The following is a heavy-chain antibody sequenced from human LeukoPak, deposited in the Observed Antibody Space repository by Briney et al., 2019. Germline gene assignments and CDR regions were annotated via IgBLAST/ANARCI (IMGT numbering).Heavy chain of an antibody. J-gene: IGHJ3*02. CDR1: GFTFSNAW. V-gene: IGHV3-15*01. CDR3: TTDHSGSHSDAFDI. CDR2: IKSKTDGGTT. Sequence: GGSLRLSCAASGFTFSNAWMSWVRQAPGKGLEWVGRIKSKTDGGTTGYAAPVKGRFTISRDDSKNTLYLQMSSLKTEDTAVYYCTTDHSGSHSDAFDIWGQGTMVTVSS. D-gene: IGHD1-26*01.